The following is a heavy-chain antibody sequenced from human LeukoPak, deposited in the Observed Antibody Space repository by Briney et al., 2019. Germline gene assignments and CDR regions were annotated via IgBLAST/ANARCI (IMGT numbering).Heavy chain of an antibody. V-gene: IGHV3-53*01. J-gene: IGHJ4*02. D-gene: IGHD3-22*01. CDR1: GFTVSSNY. CDR2: IYSGGNT. CDR3: ARTSSGYSVDY. Sequence: GSLRLSCAASGFTVSSNYMSWVRQAPGKGLEWVSVIYSGGNTYYADSVKGRFTISRDNSKNTLYLQMNSLRAEDTAVYYCARTSSGYSVDYWGQGTLVTVSS.